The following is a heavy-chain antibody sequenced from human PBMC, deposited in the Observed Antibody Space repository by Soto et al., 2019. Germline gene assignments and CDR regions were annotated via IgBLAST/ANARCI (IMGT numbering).Heavy chain of an antibody. J-gene: IGHJ3*02. D-gene: IGHD2-21*01. V-gene: IGHV3-7*01. CDR1: GFTFGGYW. Sequence: GGSLRLSCAASGFTFGGYWLSWVRQAPGQGLEWVANIKKDGSDKNYADSVQGRFTISRDNAKNSLFLQMNSLRDDDTAVYYCAREVPGALCAFDIWGQGTMVTVSS. CDR3: AREVPGALCAFDI. CDR2: IKKDGSDK.